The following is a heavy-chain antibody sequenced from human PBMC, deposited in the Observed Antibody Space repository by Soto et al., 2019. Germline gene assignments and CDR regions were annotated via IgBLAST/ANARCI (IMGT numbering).Heavy chain of an antibody. CDR3: ARDVELPYPTNSDGNGMDV. CDR2: ISYDGSNK. Sequence: GGSLRLSCAASGFTFSSYAMHWVRQAPGKGLEWVAVISYDGSNKYYADSVKGRFTISRDNSKNTLYLQMNSLRAEDTAVYYCARDVELPYPTNSDGNGMDVWGQGTTVTVSS. V-gene: IGHV3-30-3*01. CDR1: GFTFSSYA. J-gene: IGHJ6*02. D-gene: IGHD1-7*01.